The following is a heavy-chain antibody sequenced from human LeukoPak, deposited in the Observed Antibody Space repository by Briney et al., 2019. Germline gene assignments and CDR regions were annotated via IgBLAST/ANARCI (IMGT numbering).Heavy chain of an antibody. J-gene: IGHJ5*02. CDR1: GYTFTGYY. D-gene: IGHD3-9*01. V-gene: IGHV1-2*02. CDR2: INPNSGGT. CDR3: ARDHTAAGRYFDWLMTGFDP. Sequence: ASVKVSCKASGYTFTGYYIHWVRQAPGQGLEWMGWINPNSGGTNYAQKFQGRVTMTRDTSISTAYMELSRLRSDDTAVYYCARDHTAAGRYFDWLMTGFDPWGQGTLVTVSS.